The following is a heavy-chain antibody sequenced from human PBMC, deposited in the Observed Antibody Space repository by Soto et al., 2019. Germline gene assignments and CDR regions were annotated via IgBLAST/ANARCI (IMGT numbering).Heavy chain of an antibody. Sequence: GGSLRLSCTASGFTFGDYAMSWVRQAPGKGLEWVGFIRSKAYGGTTEYAASVKGRFTISRDDSKSIAYLQMNSLKTEDTAVYYCTRMGLPPHSSGWYYYYYGMDVWGQGTTVTVSS. V-gene: IGHV3-49*04. J-gene: IGHJ6*02. D-gene: IGHD6-19*01. CDR2: IRSKAYGGTT. CDR3: TRMGLPPHSSGWYYYYYGMDV. CDR1: GFTFGDYA.